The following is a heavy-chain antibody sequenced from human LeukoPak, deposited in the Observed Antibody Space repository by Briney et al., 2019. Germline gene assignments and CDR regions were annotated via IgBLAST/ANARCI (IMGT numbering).Heavy chain of an antibody. CDR1: GGSVSNYY. Sequence: SEALSLTCSVPGGSVSNYYWSWIRQPPGKGLEWIGYVYYTGSTNYNPSLKSRVTIFEDKSKNQFSLRLYSVTVADTAVYYCARHFAYSSSSYFDYWGQGSLVTVAS. CDR3: ARHFAYSSSSYFDY. D-gene: IGHD6-6*01. CDR2: VYYTGST. V-gene: IGHV4-59*08. J-gene: IGHJ4*02.